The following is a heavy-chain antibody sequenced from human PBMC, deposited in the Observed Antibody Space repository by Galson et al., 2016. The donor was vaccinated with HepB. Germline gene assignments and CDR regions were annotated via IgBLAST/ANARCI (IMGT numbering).Heavy chain of an antibody. CDR3: ARDIVLMVFSADYYYYGMDV. V-gene: IGHV1-18*01. CDR2: ISGYNGNT. J-gene: IGHJ6*02. CDR1: GYTFTSYG. Sequence: SVKVSCKASGYTFTSYGINWVRLAPGQGLEWMGWISGYNGNTNYARKFQGRVTLTTNTSTSTAYMELRSLRSDDTSVYYCARDIVLMVFSADYYYYGMDVWGQGTTVTVSS. D-gene: IGHD2-8*01.